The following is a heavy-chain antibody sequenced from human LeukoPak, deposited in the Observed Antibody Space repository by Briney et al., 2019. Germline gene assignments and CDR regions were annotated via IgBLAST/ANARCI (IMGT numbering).Heavy chain of an antibody. D-gene: IGHD1-26*01. CDR3: ARVSGSSSYYFDY. Sequence: GGSLRLSCAASGFTFSSYSMNWVRQAPGKGLEWVSSISSSSSYIYYADSVKGRFTISRDNAKNSLYLQMNSLRAEDTAVYYCARVSGSSSYYFDYWGQGTLVTVSS. J-gene: IGHJ4*02. CDR2: ISSSSSYI. V-gene: IGHV3-21*01. CDR1: GFTFSSYS.